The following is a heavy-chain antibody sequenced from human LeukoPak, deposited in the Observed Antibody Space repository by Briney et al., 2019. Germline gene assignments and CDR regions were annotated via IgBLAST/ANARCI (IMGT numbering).Heavy chain of an antibody. V-gene: IGHV1-69*06. CDR2: IIPIFGTA. Sequence: SVKVSCKASGGTFSSYAISWVRQAPGQGLEWMGRIIPIFGTANYAQKFQGRVTITADKSTSTAYMELSSLRSEDTAVYYCTRNRYSSGWLLDYWGQGTLVTVSS. CDR1: GGTFSSYA. D-gene: IGHD6-19*01. J-gene: IGHJ4*02. CDR3: TRNRYSSGWLLDY.